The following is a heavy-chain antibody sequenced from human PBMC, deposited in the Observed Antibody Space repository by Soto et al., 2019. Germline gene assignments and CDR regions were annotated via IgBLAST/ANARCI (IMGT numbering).Heavy chain of an antibody. CDR1: GASITSTTYF. V-gene: IGHV4-39*01. Sequence: PSETLSLTCTLSGASITSTTYFWAWIRKPPGKGLEWVGSIYSSGKTHYNPSLKSRVTISVDRSKNQFSLQMSSVTAADTAVYYCAKNLPRTGRFDYWGQGSLVTVSS. CDR2: IYSSGKT. CDR3: AKNLPRTGRFDY. J-gene: IGHJ4*02.